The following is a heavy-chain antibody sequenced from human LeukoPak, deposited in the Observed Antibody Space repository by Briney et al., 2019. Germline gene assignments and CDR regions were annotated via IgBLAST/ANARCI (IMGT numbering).Heavy chain of an antibody. CDR3: ATVTIFGVVTYAFDI. D-gene: IGHD3-3*01. V-gene: IGHV3-74*01. CDR1: GFTFSDYW. CDR2: INTDETRT. J-gene: IGHJ3*02. Sequence: GGSLRLSCAASGFTFSDYWLHWVRQAPGKGLVWVSRINTDETRTNYADSVKGRFTISRDNAKNTLYLQMNSLRAEDTAVYYCATVTIFGVVTYAFDIWGQGTMVTVSS.